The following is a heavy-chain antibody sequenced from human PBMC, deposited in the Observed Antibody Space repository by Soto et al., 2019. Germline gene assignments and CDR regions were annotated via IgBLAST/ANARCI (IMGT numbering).Heavy chain of an antibody. Sequence: SETLSLTCTVSGGPITPNYWSWIRQSPGKGLEWIGYIYYAGTTSYNPSLKSRVTISLETSKGQFSLRLRSVTAADTAVYYCARHVNLPLAGTGLDSWGRGTLVTVSS. D-gene: IGHD6-19*01. CDR1: GGPITPNY. J-gene: IGHJ5*01. CDR3: ARHVNLPLAGTGLDS. CDR2: IYYAGTT. V-gene: IGHV4-59*08.